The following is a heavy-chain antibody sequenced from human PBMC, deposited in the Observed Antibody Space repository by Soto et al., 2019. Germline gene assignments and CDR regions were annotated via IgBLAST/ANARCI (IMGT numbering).Heavy chain of an antibody. V-gene: IGHV1-69*05. D-gene: IGHD3-3*01. Sequence: GASVKVSCKASGGTFSSYAISWVRQAPGQGLEWMGWIIPIFGTASYAQKFQGRVTMTRNTSMSTAYMELSSLRSEDTAVYYCARMSDFWSGHAFDIWGQGTMVTVSS. CDR3: ARMSDFWSGHAFDI. CDR2: IIPIFGTA. J-gene: IGHJ3*02. CDR1: GGTFSSYA.